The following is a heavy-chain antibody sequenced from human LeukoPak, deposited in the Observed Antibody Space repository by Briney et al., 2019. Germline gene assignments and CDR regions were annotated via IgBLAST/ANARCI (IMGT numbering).Heavy chain of an antibody. V-gene: IGHV3-7*01. CDR3: ARDLDSSSWPDGIFRFDL. D-gene: IGHD6-13*01. CDR1: GFTLSSNY. J-gene: IGHJ5*02. Sequence: PGGSLRLSCAASGFTLSSNYMSWLRQAPGKGLEGVANIKQDGSQKYYVDSVKGRFIISRDNAKNPLYQQMNSLRAEDTAVYYCARDLDSSSWPDGIFRFDLWGQGTLVTVSS. CDR2: IKQDGSQK.